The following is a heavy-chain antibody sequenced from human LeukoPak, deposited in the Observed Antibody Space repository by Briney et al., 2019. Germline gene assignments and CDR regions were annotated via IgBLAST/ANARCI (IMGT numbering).Heavy chain of an antibody. D-gene: IGHD1-26*01. V-gene: IGHV4-61*02. CDR2: IYTSGST. J-gene: IGHJ4*02. CDR1: GGSISSGSYY. Sequence: SETLSLTCTVSGGSISSGSYYWSWIRQPAGKGLEWIGRIYTSGSTNYNPSLKSRVTISVDTAKNQFSLKLSSVTAADTAMYYCAKSGGYGIIDYWGQGTRVTVSS. CDR3: AKSGGYGIIDY.